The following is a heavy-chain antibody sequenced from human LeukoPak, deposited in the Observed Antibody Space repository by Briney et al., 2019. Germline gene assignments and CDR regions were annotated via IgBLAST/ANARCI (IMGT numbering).Heavy chain of an antibody. CDR2: IWYDGSNK. D-gene: IGHD3-22*01. Sequence: PGGSLRLSCAASGFTFSSYGMHWVRQAPGKGLEWVAVIWYDGSNKYYADSVKGRFTISRDNSKNTLYLQMNSLRAEDTAVYYCARGDSSVFSPLGYWGQGTRVTVSS. J-gene: IGHJ4*02. CDR3: ARGDSSVFSPLGY. CDR1: GFTFSSYG. V-gene: IGHV3-33*01.